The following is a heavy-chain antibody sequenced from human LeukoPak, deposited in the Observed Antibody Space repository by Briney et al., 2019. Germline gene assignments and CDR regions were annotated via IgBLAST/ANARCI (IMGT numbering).Heavy chain of an antibody. CDR1: GGSFSGYY. CDR3: ARAQYYGSGSYFPLYYYGMDV. V-gene: IGHV4-34*01. D-gene: IGHD3-10*01. J-gene: IGHJ6*02. Sequence: PSETLSLTCAVYGGSFSGYYWSWIRQPPGKGLEWIGEINHSGSTNYNPSLKSRVTISVDTSKNQFSLKLSSVTAADTAVYYCARAQYYGSGSYFPLYYYGMDVWGQGTTVTVSS. CDR2: INHSGST.